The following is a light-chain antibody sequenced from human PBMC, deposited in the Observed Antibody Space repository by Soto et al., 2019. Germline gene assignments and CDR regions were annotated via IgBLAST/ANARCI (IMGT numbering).Light chain of an antibody. CDR1: QSISAW. Sequence: DIQMTQSPSTLSAYVADTVTITCLASQSISAWLAWYQQKPGIAPKRLIYKASSLESGAPSRFSGSGSGTKFTLAISSLPPDDFANYYSQQYNNYGSWTFCQWTKVEIK. CDR2: KAS. V-gene: IGKV1-5*03. J-gene: IGKJ1*01. CDR3: QQYNNYGSWT.